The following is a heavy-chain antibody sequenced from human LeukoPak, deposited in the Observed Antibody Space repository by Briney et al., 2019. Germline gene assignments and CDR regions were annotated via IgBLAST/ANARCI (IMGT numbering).Heavy chain of an antibody. V-gene: IGHV3-74*01. J-gene: IGHJ4*02. CDR3: ARADSSEIWSG. D-gene: IGHD3-3*01. Sequence: GGSLRLSCAASGFTFSSYWMHWVRQAPGKGLVWVSRINSDGSSTSYADSVKGRFTISRDNAKNTLYPQMNSLRAEDTAVYYCARADSSEIWSGWGQGTLVTVSS. CDR1: GFTFSSYW. CDR2: INSDGSST.